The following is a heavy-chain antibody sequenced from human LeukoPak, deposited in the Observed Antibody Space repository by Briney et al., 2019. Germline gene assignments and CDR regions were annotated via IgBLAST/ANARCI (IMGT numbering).Heavy chain of an antibody. V-gene: IGHV3-43D*04. CDR1: GFTFDDYA. J-gene: IGHJ3*01. D-gene: IGHD3-10*01. Sequence: GGSLRLSCAASGFTFDDYAMQSVRQVPGKGLEWFSLIIWGSNRTHYADSMEGRITISRDKSTNSLYLQLTSLRAEDTAIYYCTRARGDAWGQGTMVTASP. CDR3: TRARGDA. CDR2: IIWGSNRT.